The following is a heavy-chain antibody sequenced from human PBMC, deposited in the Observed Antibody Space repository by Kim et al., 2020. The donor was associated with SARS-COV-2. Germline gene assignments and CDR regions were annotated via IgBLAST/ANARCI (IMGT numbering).Heavy chain of an antibody. Sequence: GGSLRLSCAASGFTFSSYWMSWVRQAPGKGLEWVANIKQDGSEKYYVDSVKGRFTISRDNAKNSLYLQMNSLRAEDTAVYYCARDYSLVEMAGNDAFDIWGQGTMVTVSS. CDR3: ARDYSLVEMAGNDAFDI. V-gene: IGHV3-7*03. CDR2: IKQDGSEK. D-gene: IGHD6-19*01. J-gene: IGHJ3*02. CDR1: GFTFSSYW.